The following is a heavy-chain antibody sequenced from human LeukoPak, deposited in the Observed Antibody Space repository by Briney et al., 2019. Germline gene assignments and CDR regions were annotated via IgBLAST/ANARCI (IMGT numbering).Heavy chain of an antibody. V-gene: IGHV3-11*01. J-gene: IGHJ1*01. CDR3: ARDLGYYDSSGYLRGAEYFQH. D-gene: IGHD3-22*01. Sequence: GGSLRLSCAASGFSFTTYWMGWVRQAPGKGLEWISYISSSGSTIYYADSVKGRFTISRDNAKNSLYLQMNSLRAEDTAVYYCARDLGYYDSSGYLRGAEYFQHWGQGTLVTVSS. CDR1: GFSFTTYW. CDR2: ISSSGSTI.